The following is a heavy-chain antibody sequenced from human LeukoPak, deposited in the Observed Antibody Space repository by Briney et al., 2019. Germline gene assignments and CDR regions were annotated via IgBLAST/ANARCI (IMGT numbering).Heavy chain of an antibody. CDR3: TNQPILAGSIDS. V-gene: IGHV3-23*01. D-gene: IGHD3-9*01. CDR1: GFTFNTYA. J-gene: IGHJ4*02. CDR2: INDAGRTT. Sequence: GGSMRLSCATSGFTFNTYAMNWVRQAPGKGLELVSTINDAGRTTYYADSVKGRFNISRDNSKNTVYLQMNNLRAEDTDLYYCTNQPILAGSIDSWGQGTLVTVSS.